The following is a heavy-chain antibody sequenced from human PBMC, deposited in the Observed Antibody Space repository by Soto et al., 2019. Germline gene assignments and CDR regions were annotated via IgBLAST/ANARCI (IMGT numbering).Heavy chain of an antibody. CDR1: GGTFSSYA. Sequence: SVKVSCKASGGTFSSYAISWVRQAPGQGLEWMGGTIPIFGTANYAQKFQGRVTITADESTSTAYMELSSLRSEDTAVYYCAREPYGDYVYAFDIWGQGTMVTVSS. J-gene: IGHJ3*02. V-gene: IGHV1-69*13. CDR2: TIPIFGTA. D-gene: IGHD4-17*01. CDR3: AREPYGDYVYAFDI.